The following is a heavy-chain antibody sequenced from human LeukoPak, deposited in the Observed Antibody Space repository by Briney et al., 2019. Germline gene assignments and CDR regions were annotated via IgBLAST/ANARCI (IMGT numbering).Heavy chain of an antibody. V-gene: IGHV3-30-3*01. J-gene: IGHJ4*02. CDR1: GFTFSSYA. D-gene: IGHD2-2*02. CDR3: ARVLTYCSSTSCYTVPVFDY. CDR2: ISYDGSNK. Sequence: GGSLRLSCAASGFTFSSYAMHWVRQAPGKGLEWVAVISYDGSNKYYADSVKGRFTISRDNSKNTLYLQMNSLRAEDTAVYYCARVLTYCSSTSCYTVPVFDYWGQGTLVTVSS.